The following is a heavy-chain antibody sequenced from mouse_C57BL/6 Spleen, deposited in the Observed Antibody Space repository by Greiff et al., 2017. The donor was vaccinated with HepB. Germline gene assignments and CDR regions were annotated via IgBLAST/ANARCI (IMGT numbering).Heavy chain of an antibody. J-gene: IGHJ2*01. Sequence: VQLQQSGAELVKPGASVKLSCKASGYTFTSYWMHWVKQRPGQGLEWIGMIHPNSGSTNYNEKFKSKATLTVDKSSSTAYMQLSSLTSEDSAVYYCARLGDVDYFDYWGQGTTLTVSS. CDR1: GYTFTSYW. D-gene: IGHD3-3*01. V-gene: IGHV1-64*01. CDR3: ARLGDVDYFDY. CDR2: IHPNSGST.